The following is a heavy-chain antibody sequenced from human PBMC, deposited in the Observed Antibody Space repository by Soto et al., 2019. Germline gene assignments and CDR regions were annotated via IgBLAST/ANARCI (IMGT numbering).Heavy chain of an antibody. CDR1: GFTFSSYA. V-gene: IGHV3-23*01. CDR2: FRGTGDGT. J-gene: IGHJ3*02. D-gene: IGHD3-10*01. CDR3: AKGPDPGAFDI. Sequence: EVQLLESGGGLVQPGGSLRLSCAASGFTFSSYAMSWVRQAPGKGLEWVSTFRGTGDGTYYADSVRGRFTVSRDNSKNTLYLQMKGLRGGDTAVYYCAKGPDPGAFDIWGQGTMVTVSS.